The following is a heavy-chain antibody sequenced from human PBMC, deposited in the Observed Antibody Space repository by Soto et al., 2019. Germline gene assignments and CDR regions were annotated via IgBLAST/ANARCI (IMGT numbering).Heavy chain of an antibody. V-gene: IGHV3-74*01. CDR3: AIDFTPALTPGDDFDY. D-gene: IGHD2-15*01. CDR2: INEDGTYR. Sequence: EVQLVESGGGLVQPGGSLRLSCAASGFTFSNYWMHWVRQVPGKGLVWVSRINEDGTYRSYADFAKGRFTISRDNAKNTVYLQMNSLSAEDTAVYYCAIDFTPALTPGDDFDYWGQGTLVTVSS. CDR1: GFTFSNYW. J-gene: IGHJ4*02.